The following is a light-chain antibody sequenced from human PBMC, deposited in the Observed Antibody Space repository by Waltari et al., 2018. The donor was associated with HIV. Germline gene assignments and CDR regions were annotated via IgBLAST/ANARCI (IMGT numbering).Light chain of an antibody. CDR1: ALPNQY. J-gene: IGLJ2*01. V-gene: IGLV3-25*03. CDR3: QSADATGSSVL. Sequence: SDELTQPPSVSVSPGQTATLTCSGYALPNQYTHLYQQKSGQAPVLLIHKDTERPSGIPERFSGSSSGTIVTLTISGVQAEDEADYYCQSADATGSSVLFGGGTKLTVL. CDR2: KDT.